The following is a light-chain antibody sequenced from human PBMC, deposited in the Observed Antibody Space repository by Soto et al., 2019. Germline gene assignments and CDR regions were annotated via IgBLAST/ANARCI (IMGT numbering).Light chain of an antibody. J-gene: IGKJ4*01. CDR2: DAS. CDR1: QYISRY. Sequence: DIQMTQSPSSLSASVGDRVTITCRASQYISRYLNWYQKKPGKAPKLLIYDASNLQSGVPQRFSGSGSGTYFSLTISSLQPEDYATYYCQQSFASPPLTFGGGTKVEIK. V-gene: IGKV1-39*01. CDR3: QQSFASPPLT.